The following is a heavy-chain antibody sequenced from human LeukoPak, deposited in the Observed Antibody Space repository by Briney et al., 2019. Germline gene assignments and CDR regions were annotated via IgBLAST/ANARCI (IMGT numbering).Heavy chain of an antibody. V-gene: IGHV1-46*01. J-gene: IGHJ5*02. Sequence: GASAKVSCKASGYTFTSYYIHWVRHAPGQGLEWMGVINTSGDGRSYAQKFQGRVTMTRGTSPSTVYIDLWTLRDPGTHLCFSARDMLAVPSNWFDPWGQGTLVSVSS. CDR2: INTSGDGR. CDR1: GYTFTSYY. CDR3: ARDMLAVPSNWFDP. D-gene: IGHD2-8*01.